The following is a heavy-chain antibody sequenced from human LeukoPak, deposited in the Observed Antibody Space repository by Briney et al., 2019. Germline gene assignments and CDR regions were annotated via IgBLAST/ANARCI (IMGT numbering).Heavy chain of an antibody. Sequence: TSETLSLTCTVSGGSISSYYWSWIRQPAGKGLEWIGRIYTSGSTNYNPSLKSRVTMSVDTSKNQFSLKLSSVTAADTAVYYCARDRVVRGVTYFDYWGQGTLVTVSS. D-gene: IGHD3-10*01. CDR2: IYTSGST. CDR1: GGSISSYY. J-gene: IGHJ4*02. CDR3: ARDRVVRGVTYFDY. V-gene: IGHV4-4*07.